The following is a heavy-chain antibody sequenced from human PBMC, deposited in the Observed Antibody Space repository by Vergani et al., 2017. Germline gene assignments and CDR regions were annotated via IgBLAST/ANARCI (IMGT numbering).Heavy chain of an antibody. CDR2: IHPADSDT. V-gene: IGHV5-51*01. CDR1: GYSFTNYW. Sequence: EVQLVQSGAEVNKPGESLKISCQISGYSFTNYWIGWVRQMPGKGLEWMGIIHPADSDTRYSPSFQGQVTISVDKSISTAYLQRSSLRASDSAMYYCARLYGRDSSGSKYFDYWGQGTLVTGSS. D-gene: IGHD3-22*01. J-gene: IGHJ4*02. CDR3: ARLYGRDSSGSKYFDY.